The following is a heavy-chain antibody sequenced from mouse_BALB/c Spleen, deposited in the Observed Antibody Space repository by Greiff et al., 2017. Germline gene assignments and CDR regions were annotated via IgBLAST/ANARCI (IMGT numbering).Heavy chain of an antibody. CDR2: ISDGGSYT. Sequence: EVNVVESGGGLVKPGGSLKLSCAASGFTFSDYYMYWVRQTPEKRLEWVATISDGGSYTYYPDSVKGRFTISRDNAKNNLYLQMSSLKSEDTAMYYCARGDSSGYGFAYWGQGTLVTVSA. J-gene: IGHJ3*01. CDR1: GFTFSDYY. D-gene: IGHD3-2*01. V-gene: IGHV5-4*02. CDR3: ARGDSSGYGFAY.